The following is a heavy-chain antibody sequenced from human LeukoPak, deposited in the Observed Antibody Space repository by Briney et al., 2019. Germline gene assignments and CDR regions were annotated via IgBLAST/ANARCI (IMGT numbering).Heavy chain of an antibody. J-gene: IGHJ3*02. D-gene: IGHD5-18*01. CDR3: ARVDASYGGYEYAFDI. V-gene: IGHV3-11*01. Sequence: AGGSLRLSCAASGFTFSDYYMSWIRQAPGKGLEWVSYISSSGSTIYYADSVKGRFTISRDNAKNSLYLQMNSLRAEDTAVYYCARVDASYGGYEYAFDIWGQGTMVTVSS. CDR2: ISSSGSTI. CDR1: GFTFSDYY.